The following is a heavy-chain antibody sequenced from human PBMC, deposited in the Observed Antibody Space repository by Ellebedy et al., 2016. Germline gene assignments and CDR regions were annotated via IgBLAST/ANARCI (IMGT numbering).Heavy chain of an antibody. D-gene: IGHD6-13*01. CDR3: ARSDTYSSTWYDVFGP. J-gene: IGHJ5*02. V-gene: IGHV4-61*01. Sequence: SETLSLXCTVSGGSVSSGSYYWSWIRQPPGKGLEWIGEINQSGSTNYNPSLKSRITISVDTSKNQFSLKLSSVTAADTAVYYCARSDTYSSTWYDVFGPWGQGTLVTVSS. CDR2: INQSGST. CDR1: GGSVSSGSYY.